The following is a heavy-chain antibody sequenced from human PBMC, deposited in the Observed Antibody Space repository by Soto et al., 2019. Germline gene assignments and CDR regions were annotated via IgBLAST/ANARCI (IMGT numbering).Heavy chain of an antibody. CDR3: ATDITYGGGREHH. V-gene: IGHV1-24*01. CDR1: GYPFPELS. D-gene: IGHD2-15*01. CDR2: YNPEEGET. J-gene: IGHJ5*02. Sequence: QVQLVQSGAEVTKPGASVKGSCKVSGYPFPELSMHWVRQAPGKGLEWLGGYNPEEGETMSAQKCQGRLTMTEDISTDTAYMELRSVRSEDTAMYYCATDITYGGGREHHWGQGTLVTVSS.